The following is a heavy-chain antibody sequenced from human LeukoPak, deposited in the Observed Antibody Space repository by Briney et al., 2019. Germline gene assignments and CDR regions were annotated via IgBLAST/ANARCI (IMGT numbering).Heavy chain of an antibody. D-gene: IGHD6-19*01. CDR1: GFTFSSYS. V-gene: IGHV3-21*01. CDR3: ARDESIAVAGRGIDY. CDR2: ISSSSSYI. J-gene: IGHJ4*02. Sequence: GGSLRLSCAASGFTFSSYSMNWVRQAPGMGLEWVSSISSSSSYIYYADSVKGRFTISRDNAKNSLYLQMNSLRAEDTAVYYCARDESIAVAGRGIDYWGQGTLVTVSS.